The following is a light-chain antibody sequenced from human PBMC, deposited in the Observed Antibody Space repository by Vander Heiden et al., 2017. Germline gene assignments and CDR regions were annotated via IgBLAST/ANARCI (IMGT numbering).Light chain of an antibody. J-gene: IGKJ1*01. Sequence: LVLTPSPATLSVSLGERATLSCRASRSVRNNVAWYQQKPGQAPSLLIYHSSTRAASVPARFSVSGSETEFTLTISSLQSEDFAIYYCQQYNDWPGTFGQGTKLEI. CDR3: QQYNDWPGT. CDR2: HSS. CDR1: RSVRNN. V-gene: IGKV3-15*01.